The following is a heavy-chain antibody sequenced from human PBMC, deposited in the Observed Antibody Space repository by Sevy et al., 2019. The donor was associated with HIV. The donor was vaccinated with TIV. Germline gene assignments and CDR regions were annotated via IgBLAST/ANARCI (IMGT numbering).Heavy chain of an antibody. CDR3: ARGGKRFLGWGGGENYFDY. V-gene: IGHV3-30-3*01. D-gene: IGHD3-3*01. CDR1: GFTFSSYV. J-gene: IGHJ4*02. Sequence: GGSLRLSCAASGFTFSSYVMHWVRQAPGKGLEWVAVISYDGSNKYYADSVKGRFTISRDNSKNTLYLQMNSLRAEDTAVYYCARGGKRFLGWGGGENYFDYWGQGTLVTVSS. CDR2: ISYDGSNK.